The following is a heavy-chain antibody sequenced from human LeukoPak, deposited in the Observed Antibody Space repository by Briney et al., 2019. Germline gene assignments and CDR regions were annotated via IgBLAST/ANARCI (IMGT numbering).Heavy chain of an antibody. Sequence: PSETLPLTCTVSGGSMNNYYWSWLRQSPGKGLEWVGYIYHTGSATYKPSLKSRVTLSLDTSKNQFSLRLNSVTAADTAVYYCARGRGDSKGTSFDFWGQGTLVTVSS. J-gene: IGHJ4*02. D-gene: IGHD3-22*01. CDR3: ARGRGDSKGTSFDF. CDR2: IYHTGSA. V-gene: IGHV4-59*01. CDR1: GGSMNNYY.